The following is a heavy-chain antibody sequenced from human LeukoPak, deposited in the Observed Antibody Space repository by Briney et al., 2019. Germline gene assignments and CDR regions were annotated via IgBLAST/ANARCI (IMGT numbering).Heavy chain of an antibody. J-gene: IGHJ2*01. CDR2: VYYSGSI. Sequence: RPSETLSLTCTVSGGSISRSSYYWGWIRQPPGKGLEWIGAVYYSGSIYYNPSLNSRVIISVDTSKNQFSLKLSSVTAADTAVYYCARQLGGGRYWYFDLWGRGALVTVSS. V-gene: IGHV4-39*01. CDR3: ARQLGGGRYWYFDL. D-gene: IGHD1-26*01. CDR1: GGSISRSSYY.